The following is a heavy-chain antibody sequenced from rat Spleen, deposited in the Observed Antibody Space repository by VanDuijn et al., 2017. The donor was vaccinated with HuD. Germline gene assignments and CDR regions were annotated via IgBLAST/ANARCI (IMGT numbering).Heavy chain of an antibody. D-gene: IGHD1-12*02. CDR2: INSAGST. CDR1: GYSITSSYR. CDR3: ARSTLPMMLLITNLGVMDA. J-gene: IGHJ4*01. Sequence: EVQLQESGPGLVKPSQSLSLTCSVTGYSITSSYRWNWIRKFPGNKLEWMGYINSAGSTNYNPSLKSRISITRDTSKNQFFLQVNSVTTEDTATYYCARSTLPMMLLITNLGVMDAWGQGASVTVSS. V-gene: IGHV3-3*01.